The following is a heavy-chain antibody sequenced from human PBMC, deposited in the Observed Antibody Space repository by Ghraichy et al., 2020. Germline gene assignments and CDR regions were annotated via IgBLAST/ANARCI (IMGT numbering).Heavy chain of an antibody. CDR3: ARKGVGIGYDYIDY. D-gene: IGHD5-12*01. CDR1: GYTFTSFY. CDR2: VNTNDGIT. V-gene: IGHV1-46*01. J-gene: IGHJ4*02. Sequence: ASVKVSCETSGYTFTSFYIHWVRQAPEQGLEWMGIVNTNDGITKYAQKFQGRVTMTRDTSTSTVYMELTSLRSEDTAVYYCARKGVGIGYDYIDYWGQGTLFTVYS.